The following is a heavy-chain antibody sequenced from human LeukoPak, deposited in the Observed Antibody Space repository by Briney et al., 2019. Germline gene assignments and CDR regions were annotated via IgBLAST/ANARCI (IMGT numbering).Heavy chain of an antibody. J-gene: IGHJ5*02. CDR1: GGSVSSSSYY. CDR2: IYYSGST. CDR3: AKGGLSSWYVSSWFDP. Sequence: PSETLSLTCTVSGGSVSSSSYYWGWIRQPPGKGLVWIGSIYYSGSTYYNPSLKSRVTISVDTSKNQFSLKLSSVTAADTAVYYCAKGGLSSWYVSSWFDPWGQGTLVTVSS. V-gene: IGHV4-39*01. D-gene: IGHD6-13*01.